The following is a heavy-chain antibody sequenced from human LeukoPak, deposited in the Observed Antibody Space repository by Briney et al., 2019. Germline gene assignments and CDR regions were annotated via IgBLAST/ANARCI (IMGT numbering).Heavy chain of an antibody. Sequence: PSETLSLTCTVSGASISGSNYYWGWIRQPPGKGLEWIGNIYSSGSTYYNASLQSRVTISIDTSKNQFSLRLNSVTAADTAMYYCAKSGGYGLIDYWGQGTRVTVSS. CDR1: GASISGSNYY. V-gene: IGHV4-39*01. J-gene: IGHJ4*02. CDR3: AKSGGYGLIDY. D-gene: IGHD1-26*01. CDR2: IYSSGST.